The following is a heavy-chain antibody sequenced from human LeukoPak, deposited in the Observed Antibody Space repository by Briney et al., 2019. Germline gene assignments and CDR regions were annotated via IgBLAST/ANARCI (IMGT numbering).Heavy chain of an antibody. Sequence: ASVKVSCKASGYTFTIYDINWVRQATGQGLEWMGWMNPNSGNTGYAQKFQGRVTITRNTSISTAYMELSSLRSEDTAVYYCARGLSTVPLLGWGQGTLVTVSS. V-gene: IGHV1-8*03. CDR1: GYTFTIYD. D-gene: IGHD4-17*01. CDR2: MNPNSGNT. J-gene: IGHJ4*02. CDR3: ARGLSTVPLLG.